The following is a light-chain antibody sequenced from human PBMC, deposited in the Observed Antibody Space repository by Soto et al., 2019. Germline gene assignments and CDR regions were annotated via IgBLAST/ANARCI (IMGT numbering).Light chain of an antibody. J-gene: IGLJ1*01. Sequence: QSALTQPASVSGSLGQSITISCTGTTRDIAGYNYISWYQQLPGKAPKLMIYQVTIRPSGISNHFSGSKSGNTASLTISGLQAEDEADYYCTSFSSSTSLYVFGTGTKLTVL. CDR3: TSFSSSTSLYV. CDR1: TRDIAGYNY. CDR2: QVT. V-gene: IGLV2-14*01.